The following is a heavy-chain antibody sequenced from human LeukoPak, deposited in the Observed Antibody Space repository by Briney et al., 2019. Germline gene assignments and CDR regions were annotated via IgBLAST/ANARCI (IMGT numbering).Heavy chain of an antibody. CDR3: ARLLPRRPYYGSGTADY. V-gene: IGHV4-39*01. CDR2: IYYAGNI. CDR1: GGSISSSNYY. Sequence: PSETLSLTCSVSGGSISSSNYYWAWIRQPPGKGLEWIGRIYYAGNINYNPSLKSRVTLSVDTSKNQFSLRLTSVTAGDTAVYYCARLLPRRPYYGSGTADYWGQGTLVTVSS. D-gene: IGHD3-10*01. J-gene: IGHJ4*02.